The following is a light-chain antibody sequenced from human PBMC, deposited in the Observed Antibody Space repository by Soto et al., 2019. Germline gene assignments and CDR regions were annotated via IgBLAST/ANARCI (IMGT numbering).Light chain of an antibody. CDR3: QLYTPSPCT. V-gene: IGKV1-5*01. CDR2: DAS. CDR1: QSIRTW. Sequence: DIQMTQSPSTLAASVGDRVTITCRASQSIRTWLAWYQQKPGKAPKLLIYDASSLKSGVPSRFSGGGSGTEFTLTFSSLQPDVFTTSSSQLYTPSPCTFGQRTKV. J-gene: IGKJ1*01.